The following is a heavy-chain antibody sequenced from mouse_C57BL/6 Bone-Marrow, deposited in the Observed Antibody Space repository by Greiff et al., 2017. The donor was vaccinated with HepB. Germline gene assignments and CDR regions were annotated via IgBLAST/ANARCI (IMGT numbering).Heavy chain of an antibody. D-gene: IGHD2-10*01. CDR2: IGSGGST. CDR1: GFSLTRYG. Sequence: VQLQQSGPGLVPPSQSLSITCTLSGFSLTRYGVHWVRQSPGKGLEWLGVIGSGGSTDYNAAFISRLSISKDNSNSQVFFKMNSLQADDTAIYSSATLLFAYWGQVTSVTVSS. V-gene: IGHV2-2*01. J-gene: IGHJ4*01. CDR3: ATLLFAY.